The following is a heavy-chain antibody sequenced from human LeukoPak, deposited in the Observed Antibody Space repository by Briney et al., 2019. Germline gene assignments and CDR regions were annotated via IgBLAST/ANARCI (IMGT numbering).Heavy chain of an antibody. D-gene: IGHD5-18*01. V-gene: IGHV3-7*01. CDR2: IKQDGSEK. CDR3: ARDAGYSYGYGFDY. J-gene: IGHJ4*02. Sequence: GGSLRLSCAASGFTFSSYWMSWVRQAPGKGLEWVANIKQDGSEKYYVDPVKGRFTISRDNAKNSLYLQMNSLRAEDTAVYYCARDAGYSYGYGFDYWGQGALVTVSS. CDR1: GFTFSSYW.